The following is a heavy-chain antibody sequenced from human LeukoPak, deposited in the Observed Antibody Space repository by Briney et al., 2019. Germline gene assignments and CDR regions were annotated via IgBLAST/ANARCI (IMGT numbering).Heavy chain of an antibody. Sequence: PGGSLRLSCAASGFTFSSYWMHWVRQAPGKGLVWVSRINSDGSSTSYADSVKGRFTISRDNAKSTLYLQMNSLRAEDTAVYYCARDSYSSGAHFDYWGQGTLVTVSS. CDR1: GFTFSSYW. J-gene: IGHJ4*02. CDR3: ARDSYSSGAHFDY. D-gene: IGHD6-19*01. V-gene: IGHV3-74*01. CDR2: INSDGSST.